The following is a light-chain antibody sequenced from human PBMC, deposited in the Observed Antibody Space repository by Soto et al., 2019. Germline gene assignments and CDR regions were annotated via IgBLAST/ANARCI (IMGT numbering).Light chain of an antibody. J-gene: IGLJ2*01. Sequence: QPVLTQSSSASASLGSSVKLTCTLSSGHRSYIIAWHQQQPGKAPRSLMKLEGSGGYNKGSGVPDRFSASSSGADRYLTISNLQSEDEADYYCETWDSNTRVVGGGTKLTVL. CDR2: LEGSGGY. CDR1: SGHRSYI. V-gene: IGLV4-60*03. CDR3: ETWDSNTRV.